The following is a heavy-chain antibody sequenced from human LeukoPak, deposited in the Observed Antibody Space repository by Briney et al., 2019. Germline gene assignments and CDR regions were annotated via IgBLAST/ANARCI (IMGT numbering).Heavy chain of an antibody. Sequence: PGGSLRLSCAAPGFTFSAYGMTWVRQAPGKGLEWVSGMSGSGGSTDYADSVKGRFTISRDNSKNTVYLQMNSLRAEDTAVYYCAKDMLWGSLSGGDRGYFDYWGQGTLVTVSS. CDR2: MSGSGGST. J-gene: IGHJ4*02. CDR3: AKDMLWGSLSGGDRGYFDY. D-gene: IGHD2-21*02. V-gene: IGHV3-23*01. CDR1: GFTFSAYG.